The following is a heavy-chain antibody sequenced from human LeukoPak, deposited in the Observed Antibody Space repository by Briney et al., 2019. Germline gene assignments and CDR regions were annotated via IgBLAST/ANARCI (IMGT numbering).Heavy chain of an antibody. J-gene: IGHJ6*02. V-gene: IGHV3-11*05. Sequence: GGSLRLSCTASEFSFSDYYMSWIRQAPGKGLEWVSYISSSSSDTDYTESVKGRLTISRDNAKNSLFLQMNSLRAEDTAVYYCARGHHGMEVWGRGTTVTVSS. CDR3: ARGHHGMEV. CDR2: ISSSSSDT. CDR1: EFSFSDYY.